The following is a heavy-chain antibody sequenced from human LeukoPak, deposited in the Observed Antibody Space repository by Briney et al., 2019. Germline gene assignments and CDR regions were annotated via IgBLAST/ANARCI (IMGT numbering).Heavy chain of an antibody. CDR2: INPSGGST. CDR3: ARGGSGSYSSPYGMDV. D-gene: IGHD3-10*01. CDR1: GYTFTSYD. J-gene: IGHJ6*02. V-gene: IGHV1-46*01. Sequence: ASVKVSCKASGYTFTSYDINWVRQATGQGLEWMGIINPSGGSTSYAQKFQGRVTMTRDTSTSTVYMELSSLRSEDTAVYYCARGGSGSYSSPYGMDVWGQGTTVTVSS.